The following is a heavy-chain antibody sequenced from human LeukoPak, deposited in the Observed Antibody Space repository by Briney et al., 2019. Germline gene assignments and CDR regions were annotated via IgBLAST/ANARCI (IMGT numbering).Heavy chain of an antibody. CDR2: IYYSGST. CDR3: ARYRVRGTITYAGFDS. D-gene: IGHD3-10*01. V-gene: IGHV4-31*03. CDR1: GGSISSGGYY. Sequence: PSQTLSPTCTVSGGSISSGGYYWSWIRQHPGKGLEWIGYIYYSGSTYYNPSLKSRVTISIDTSKNQFSLTLTSVTAADTAVYYCARYRVRGTITYAGFDSWGQGTLVTVSS. J-gene: IGHJ4*02.